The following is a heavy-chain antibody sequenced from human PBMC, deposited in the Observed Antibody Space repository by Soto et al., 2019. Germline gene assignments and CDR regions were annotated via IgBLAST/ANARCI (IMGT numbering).Heavy chain of an antibody. CDR2: IWYDGSNK. J-gene: IGHJ4*02. CDR3: ARGSGSDARLDY. D-gene: IGHD1-26*01. Sequence: GGSLRLSCAASGFTFSSYGMHWVRQAPGKGLEWVAVIWYDGSNKYYADSVKGRFTISRDNSKNTLYLQMNSLRAEDTAVYYCARGSGSDARLDYWGQGTLVTVSS. V-gene: IGHV3-33*01. CDR1: GFTFSSYG.